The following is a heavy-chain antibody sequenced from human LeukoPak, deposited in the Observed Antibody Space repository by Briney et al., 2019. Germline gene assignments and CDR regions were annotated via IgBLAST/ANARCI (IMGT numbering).Heavy chain of an antibody. CDR2: VNPNSGGT. J-gene: IGHJ5*02. Sequence: ASVKVSCKASGYTSTGYYMHWVRQAPGQGLEWMGWVNPNSGGTNYAQKFQGRVTMTRDTSISTAYMELSRLRSDDTAVYYCARDRAIVVVTAGVFDPWGQGTLVTVSS. CDR3: ARDRAIVVVTAGVFDP. D-gene: IGHD2-21*02. V-gene: IGHV1-2*02. CDR1: GYTSTGYY.